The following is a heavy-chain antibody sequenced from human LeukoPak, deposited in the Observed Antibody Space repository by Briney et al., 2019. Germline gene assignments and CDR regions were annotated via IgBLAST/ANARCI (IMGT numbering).Heavy chain of an antibody. CDR3: ARAYSSYTPSDY. CDR2: IYCSGST. CDR1: GGSISSYY. Sequence: SETLSLTCTASGGSISSYYWSWIRQPPGKGLEWIGYIYCSGSTNYNPSLKSRVTISVDTSKNQFSLKLSSVTAADTAVYYCARAYSSYTPSDYWGQGTLVTVSS. J-gene: IGHJ4*02. V-gene: IGHV4-59*01. D-gene: IGHD6-6*01.